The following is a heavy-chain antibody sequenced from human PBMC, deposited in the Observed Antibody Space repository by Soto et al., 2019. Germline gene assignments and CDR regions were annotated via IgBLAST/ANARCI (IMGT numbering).Heavy chain of an antibody. CDR1: GXTFSDFD. V-gene: IGHV1-8*01. CDR3: ARGNPFNYAGFDV. J-gene: IGHJ6*02. D-gene: IGHD3-16*01. Sequence: VKVSCKASGXTFSDFDINWLRQAAGQGPEWMGWMNAKSGDTFSAQRLQGKFNMTWDTSLSTAYMEVGSLTSDDAAIYYCARGNPFNYAGFDVWGQGTTVTVS. CDR2: MNAKSGDT.